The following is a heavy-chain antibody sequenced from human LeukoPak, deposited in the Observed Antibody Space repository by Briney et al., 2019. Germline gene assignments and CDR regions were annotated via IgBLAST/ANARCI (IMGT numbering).Heavy chain of an antibody. J-gene: IGHJ6*02. CDR1: SGSISSYY. D-gene: IGHD6-19*01. CDR2: IYYSGST. CDR3: ARRVPVAGPNYYYYYGMDV. Sequence: PSETLSLTCTVSSGSISSYYWSWIRQPPGKGLEWIGYIYYSGSTNYNPSLKSRVTISVDTSKNQFSLKLSSVTAADTAVYYCARRVPVAGPNYYYYYGMDVWGQGTTVTVSS. V-gene: IGHV4-59*01.